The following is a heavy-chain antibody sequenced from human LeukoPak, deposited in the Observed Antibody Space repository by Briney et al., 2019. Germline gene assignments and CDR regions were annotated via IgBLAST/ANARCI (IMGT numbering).Heavy chain of an antibody. Sequence: PGGSLRLSCAASGFTFSSYWMHWVRQAPGKGLVWVSRINSDGSSTSYAGSVKVRFTISRDNAKNTLYLQMNSLRAEDTAVYYCARESSVGAHKAFDYWGQGTLVTVSS. CDR2: INSDGSST. V-gene: IGHV3-74*01. CDR3: ARESSVGAHKAFDY. CDR1: GFTFSSYW. D-gene: IGHD1-26*01. J-gene: IGHJ4*02.